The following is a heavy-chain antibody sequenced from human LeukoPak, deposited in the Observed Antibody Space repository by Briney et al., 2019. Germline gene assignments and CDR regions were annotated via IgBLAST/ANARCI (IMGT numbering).Heavy chain of an antibody. Sequence: GGSLRLSCAASGFAFSSYAMSWVRQAPGKGLEWVSAISGSGGSTYYADSVKGRFTISRDNSKNTLYLQMNSLRAEDTAVYYCARLEYGDSNFDYWGQGTLVTVSS. J-gene: IGHJ4*02. CDR1: GFAFSSYA. V-gene: IGHV3-23*01. CDR2: ISGSGGST. D-gene: IGHD4-17*01. CDR3: ARLEYGDSNFDY.